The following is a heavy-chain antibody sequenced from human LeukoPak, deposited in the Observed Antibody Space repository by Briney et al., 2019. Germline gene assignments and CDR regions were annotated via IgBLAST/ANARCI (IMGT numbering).Heavy chain of an antibody. CDR2: INHSGST. CDR1: GASFSGYY. Sequence: SETLSLTCAVDGASFSGYYWSWVRQPPGKGREWLGEINHSGSTNYNPSLKCRVTISLDTSKNQFSLKLSSVTAADTAVYCCARAILSGYPDSWGQGTLVSVFS. V-gene: IGHV4-34*01. CDR3: ARAILSGYPDS. J-gene: IGHJ4*02. D-gene: IGHD3-3*01.